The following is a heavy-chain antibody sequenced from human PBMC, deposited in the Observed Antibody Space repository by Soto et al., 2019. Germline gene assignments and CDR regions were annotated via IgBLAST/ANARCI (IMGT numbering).Heavy chain of an antibody. CDR3: ARDPPYYDILTGYPYYYYGMDV. CDR2: INSDGSST. CDR1: GFTFSSYW. D-gene: IGHD3-9*01. V-gene: IGHV3-74*01. J-gene: IGHJ6*02. Sequence: LRLSCAASGFTFSSYWMHWVRQAPGKGLVWVSRINSDGSSTSYADSVKGRFTISRDNAKNTLYLQMNSLRAEDTAVYYCARDPPYYDILTGYPYYYYGMDVWGQGTTVTVSS.